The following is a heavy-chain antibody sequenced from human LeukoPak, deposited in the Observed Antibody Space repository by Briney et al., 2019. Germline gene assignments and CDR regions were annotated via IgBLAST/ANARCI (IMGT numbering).Heavy chain of an antibody. D-gene: IGHD2-15*01. Sequence: PSETLSPTCAVYGGSFSGYYWSWIRQPPGKGLEWIGEINHSGSTNYNPSLKSRVTISVDTSKNQFSLKLSSVTAADTAVYYCAREDPYYYYYYGMDVWGQGTTVTVSS. J-gene: IGHJ6*02. CDR2: INHSGST. CDR1: GGSFSGYY. V-gene: IGHV4-34*01. CDR3: AREDPYYYYYYGMDV.